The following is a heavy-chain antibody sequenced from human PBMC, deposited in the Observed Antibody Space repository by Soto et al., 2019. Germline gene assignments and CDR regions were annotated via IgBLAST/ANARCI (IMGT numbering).Heavy chain of an antibody. D-gene: IGHD3-10*01. J-gene: IGHJ4*02. CDR2: INHSGST. CDR1: GGSFSGYY. CDR3: ARGRYYYGSGSYAFDY. V-gene: IGHV4-34*01. Sequence: QVQLQQWGAGLLKPSETLSLTCAVYGGSFSGYYWSWIRQPPGKGLEWIGEINHSGSTNYNPSLMSRVTISVDTSKNQFSPKLSSVTAADTAVYYCARGRYYYGSGSYAFDYWGQGTLVTVSS.